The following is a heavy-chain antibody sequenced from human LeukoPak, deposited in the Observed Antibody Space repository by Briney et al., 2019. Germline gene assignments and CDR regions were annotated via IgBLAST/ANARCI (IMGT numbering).Heavy chain of an antibody. Sequence: GSLRLSCAASGFFFSGYYMSWIRQAPGKGLEWISYISGSGGDIYYVDSVKGRFTISRDNAKNSLYLQMNSLRAEDTALYYCARAWGSADYWGQGTLVTVSS. V-gene: IGHV3-11*01. CDR3: ARAWGSADY. J-gene: IGHJ4*02. CDR2: ISGSGGDI. D-gene: IGHD7-27*01. CDR1: GFFFSGYY.